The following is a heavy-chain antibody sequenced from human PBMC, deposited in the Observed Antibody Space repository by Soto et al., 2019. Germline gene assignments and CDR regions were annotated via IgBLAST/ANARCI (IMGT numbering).Heavy chain of an antibody. CDR1: GFTFSSYG. J-gene: IGHJ6*02. D-gene: IGHD3-9*01. Sequence: GGSLRLSCAASGFTFSSYGMHWVRQAPGKGLEWVAVISYDGSNKYYADSVKGRFTISRDNSKNTLYLQMNSLRAEDTAVYYCAKDRGGYYDILTGYYYYYYYGMDVWGQGTTVTVSS. V-gene: IGHV3-30*18. CDR3: AKDRGGYYDILTGYYYYYYYGMDV. CDR2: ISYDGSNK.